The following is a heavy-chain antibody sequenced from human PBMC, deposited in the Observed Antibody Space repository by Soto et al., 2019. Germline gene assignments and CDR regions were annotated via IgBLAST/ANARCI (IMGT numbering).Heavy chain of an antibody. CDR2: IFYSGGT. J-gene: IGHJ4*02. V-gene: IGHV4-59*01. CDR1: GDSISTYC. Sequence: PSETLSLTCTVSGDSISTYCWSWIRQPPGKGLQWIGYIFYSGGTAYNPSLKSRVTISLDMSKKQISLKLSSVTTADTATYFCARLQLVQKVIDYWGQGTLVTVSS. CDR3: ARLQLVQKVIDY. D-gene: IGHD1-1*01.